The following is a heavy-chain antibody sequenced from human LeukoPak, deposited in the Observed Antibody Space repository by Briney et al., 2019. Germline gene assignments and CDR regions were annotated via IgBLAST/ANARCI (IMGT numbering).Heavy chain of an antibody. J-gene: IGHJ5*02. D-gene: IGHD3-16*01. Sequence: ASVKLSCKASGYTAIDHYMHWVRQAPGQGLEWMGMINPTSGSKDYAHTFQGRVTMTRDTPTSVFYMEMNGRTSDDTAVYYCARDGGGCLDPWGQGTLVTVSS. CDR3: ARDGGGCLDP. CDR2: INPTSGSK. V-gene: IGHV1-46*01. CDR1: GYTAIDHY.